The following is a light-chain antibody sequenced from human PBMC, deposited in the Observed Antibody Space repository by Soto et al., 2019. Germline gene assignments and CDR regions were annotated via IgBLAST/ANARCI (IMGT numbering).Light chain of an antibody. CDR3: SSFVGSPVV. CDR1: SSDVGDYNY. V-gene: IGLV2-8*01. J-gene: IGLJ2*01. Sequence: HSAPTQPPSASGSPGQSVTIPCTGTSSDVGDYNYVSWYQQHPGKVPKLLIYEVSKRPSGVPDRFSGSKSGNTASLTVSGLQAEDEADYYCSSFVGSPVVFGGGTKLTVL. CDR2: EVS.